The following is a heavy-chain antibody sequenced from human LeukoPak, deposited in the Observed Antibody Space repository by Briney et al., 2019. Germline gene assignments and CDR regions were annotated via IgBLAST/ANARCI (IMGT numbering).Heavy chain of an antibody. J-gene: IGHJ6*03. D-gene: IGHD3-22*01. Sequence: PSETLSLTCTVSGGSISSSSYYWAWIRQPPGKGLEWIGSIHYSGSTYYNPSLQSRVTISIDTSKNQFSLKLRFVTAADTAVYYCARDRDSSGPLAAYCDMDVWGKGTTVTVSS. CDR3: ARDRDSSGPLAAYCDMDV. CDR2: IHYSGST. V-gene: IGHV4-39*07. CDR1: GGSISSSSYY.